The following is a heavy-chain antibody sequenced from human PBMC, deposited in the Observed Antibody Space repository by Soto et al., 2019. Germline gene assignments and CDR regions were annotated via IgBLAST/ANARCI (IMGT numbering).Heavy chain of an antibody. CDR2: IACDGSGK. CDR3: AKNPTTAKGIYYFDY. D-gene: IGHD1-26*01. Sequence: QRLSCAASGYAFRSYCMHSVRQAPGKGVEWVAIIACDGSGKFYADSGKGRFPISRDNSQNTLYLQLNSLRAEDTAVYYCAKNPTTAKGIYYFDYWGQGT. J-gene: IGHJ4*02. V-gene: IGHV3-30*18. CDR1: GYAFRSYC.